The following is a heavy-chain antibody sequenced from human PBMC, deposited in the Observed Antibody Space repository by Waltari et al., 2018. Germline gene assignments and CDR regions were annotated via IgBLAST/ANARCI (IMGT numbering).Heavy chain of an antibody. V-gene: IGHV3-15*01. CDR1: GFTFSNAW. D-gene: IGHD3-3*01. Sequence: EVQLVESGEGLVKPGGSLRLSCAASGFTFSNAWRSWVRTAQRTVLEWVGRIKSNTAGGTPEYAEPVKGRFTISRDDSKNTLYLQMNSLKTEDTAVYYCTTDRGYHFWSGDYGMDVWGQGTTVTVSS. J-gene: IGHJ6*02. CDR2: IKSNTAGGTP. CDR3: TTDRGYHFWSGDYGMDV.